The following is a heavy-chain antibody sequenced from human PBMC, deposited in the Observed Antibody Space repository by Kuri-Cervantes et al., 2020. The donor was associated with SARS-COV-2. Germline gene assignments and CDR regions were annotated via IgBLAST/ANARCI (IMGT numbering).Heavy chain of an antibody. CDR2: ISYDASNK. V-gene: IGHV3-30-3*01. Sequence: GGSLRLSCAASGFIFSDYFLHWVRQAPGKGLEWVAVISYDASNKYYADSVKGRFTISRDNSKNTLFPQMNSLRAEDTAVYYCARGKQDFDYWGQGTLVTVSS. J-gene: IGHJ4*02. CDR3: ARGKQDFDY. CDR1: GFIFSDYF.